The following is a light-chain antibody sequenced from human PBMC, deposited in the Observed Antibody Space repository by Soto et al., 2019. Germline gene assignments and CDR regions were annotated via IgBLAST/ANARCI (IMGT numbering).Light chain of an antibody. CDR3: MSYVGSNIFV. CDR1: SGDVGGYYY. Sequence: QSGLTDPPSASLSPGHSVTISCTGTSGDVGGYYYVSWYQHHPGKVPKLIIYEVTKRPSGVPDRFSGSKSGNTASLTVSGLQAEDEADYYCMSYVGSNIFVFGTGTKVTVL. CDR2: EVT. J-gene: IGLJ1*01. V-gene: IGLV2-8*01.